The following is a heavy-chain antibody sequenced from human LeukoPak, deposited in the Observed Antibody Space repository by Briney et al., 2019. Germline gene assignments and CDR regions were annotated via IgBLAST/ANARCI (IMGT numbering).Heavy chain of an antibody. CDR3: ARHEEDADWFDP. Sequence: GESLKISRKGSGYRFTSYWIGWVRQMPGKGLEWRGIIYPDDSDTRYNPSFQGQVTISVDKSISTAYLQWSSLKASDTAMYYCARHEEDADWFDPWGQGTLVTVSS. D-gene: IGHD2-2*01. J-gene: IGHJ5*02. V-gene: IGHV5-51*01. CDR2: IYPDDSDT. CDR1: GYRFTSYW.